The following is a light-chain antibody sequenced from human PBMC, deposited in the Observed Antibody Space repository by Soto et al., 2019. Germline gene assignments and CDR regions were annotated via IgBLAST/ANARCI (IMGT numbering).Light chain of an antibody. V-gene: IGLV2-14*01. CDR3: SSYTSSSTLLYV. CDR2: DVS. Sequence: QSVLTQPASVSGSPGQSITISCTGTSSDVGGYNYVSWYQQHPGKAPKLMIYDVSNRPSGVSNRFSGSKSGNTASLIISGLQAEDEADDYCSSYTSSSTLLYVFGTGTKVTVL. CDR1: SSDVGGYNY. J-gene: IGLJ1*01.